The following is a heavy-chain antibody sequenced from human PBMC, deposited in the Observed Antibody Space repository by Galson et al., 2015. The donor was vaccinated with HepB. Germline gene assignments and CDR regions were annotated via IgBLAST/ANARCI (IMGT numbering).Heavy chain of an antibody. J-gene: IGHJ4*02. CDR2: IWYDGSNK. CDR3: AKDGSLGYCSSTRCYMFYYDY. Sequence: SLRLSCAASGFTFSSYGMHWVRQAPGKGLEWVAVIWYDGSNKYYADSVKGRFTISRDNSKNTLYLEMNSLRAEDTAVYYCAKDGSLGYCSSTRCYMFYYDYWGQGTRVTVSS. D-gene: IGHD2-2*02. V-gene: IGHV3-33*06. CDR1: GFTFSSYG.